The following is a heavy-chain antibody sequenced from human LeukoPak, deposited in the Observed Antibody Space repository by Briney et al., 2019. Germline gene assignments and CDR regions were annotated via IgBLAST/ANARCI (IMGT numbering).Heavy chain of an antibody. D-gene: IGHD3-22*01. V-gene: IGHV3-74*03. J-gene: IGHJ4*02. Sequence: GGSLRLSCAASGFTFSNYWIHWVRQAPGKGLVWVSRIDNAGSITTYADSVKGRFTISRDNSKNTLYLQMNSLRAEDTAVYYCAKGSYYDSSGSFYFDYWGQGTLVTVSS. CDR3: AKGSYYDSSGSFYFDY. CDR1: GFTFSNYW. CDR2: IDNAGSIT.